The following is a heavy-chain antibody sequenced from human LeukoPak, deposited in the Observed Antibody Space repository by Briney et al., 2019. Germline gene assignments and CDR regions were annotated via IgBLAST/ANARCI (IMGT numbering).Heavy chain of an antibody. V-gene: IGHV4-39*01. CDR3: ARLRFDFWSGYTHPYFDY. D-gene: IGHD3-3*01. CDR2: IYYSGTT. CDR1: GGSMSSSSYS. Sequence: KSSESLSLTCTVAGGSMSSSSYSWGWLRHPPVTGLEWIAIIYYSGTTYYNPSLKSRVTICVDTSKIQFSLKLSSVAATDTAVYFCARLRFDFWSGYTHPYFDYWGQGTLVTVSS. J-gene: IGHJ4*02.